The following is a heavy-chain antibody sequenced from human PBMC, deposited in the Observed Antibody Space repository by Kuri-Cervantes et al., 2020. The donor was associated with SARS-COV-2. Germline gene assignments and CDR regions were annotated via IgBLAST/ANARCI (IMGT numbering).Heavy chain of an antibody. J-gene: IGHJ6*02. CDR1: GFTFGDYA. D-gene: IGHD6-19*01. CDR2: IRSKAYGGTT. Sequence: GGSLRLSCTASGFTFGDYAMSWVRQAPGKGLEWVGFIRSKAYGGTTEYAASVKGRFTISRDDSKSIAYLQMNSLKTEDTAVYYCAREGIAVAGKYYGMDVWGQGTTVTVSS. V-gene: IGHV3-49*04. CDR3: AREGIAVAGKYYGMDV.